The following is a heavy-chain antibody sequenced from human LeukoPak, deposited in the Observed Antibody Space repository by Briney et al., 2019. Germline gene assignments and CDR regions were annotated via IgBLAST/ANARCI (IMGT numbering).Heavy chain of an antibody. CDR2: INHSGST. D-gene: IGHD3-10*01. CDR1: GGSFSGYY. Sequence: PSETLSLSCAVYGGSFSGYYWSWIRQPPGKGLEWIGAINHSGSTNYNPSLKSRVTISVDTSKNQFSLKLSSVTAADTAVYYCARGAQIGFGEFNNWFDPWGQGTLVTVSS. CDR3: ARGAQIGFGEFNNWFDP. J-gene: IGHJ5*02. V-gene: IGHV4-34*01.